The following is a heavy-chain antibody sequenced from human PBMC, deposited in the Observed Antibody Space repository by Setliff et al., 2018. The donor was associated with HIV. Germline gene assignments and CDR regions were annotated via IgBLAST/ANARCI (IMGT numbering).Heavy chain of an antibody. CDR3: ARAPGYSYSFYFDA. Sequence: SETLSLTCTVSGGSISSSSYYWGWIRQPPGKGLEWIANIYYSGSTFYNPSLKSRVTMSVDTSKNQFSLKLNSVTAADTAVYFCARAPGYSYSFYFDAWGQGTLVTVSS. J-gene: IGHJ4*02. CDR2: IYYSGST. D-gene: IGHD5-18*01. CDR1: GGSISSSSYY. V-gene: IGHV4-39*07.